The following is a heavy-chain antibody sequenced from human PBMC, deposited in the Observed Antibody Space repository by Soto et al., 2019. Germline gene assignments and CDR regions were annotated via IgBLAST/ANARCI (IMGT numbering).Heavy chain of an antibody. CDR3: ARHGAPRDAFDI. CDR2: IYYSGST. D-gene: IGHD3-10*01. J-gene: IGHJ3*02. Sequence: QVQLQESGPGLVKPSETLSLTCTVSGGSISSYYWSWIRQPPGKGLEWIGYIYYSGSTNYNPSLKSRATISVDTAKNQFSLKLSSVTAADTAVYYCARHGAPRDAFDIWGQGTMVTVSS. CDR1: GGSISSYY. V-gene: IGHV4-59*08.